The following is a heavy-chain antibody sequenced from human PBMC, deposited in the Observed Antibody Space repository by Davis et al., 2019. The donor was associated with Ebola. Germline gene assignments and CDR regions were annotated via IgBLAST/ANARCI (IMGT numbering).Heavy chain of an antibody. CDR1: GFTFSGSA. J-gene: IGHJ6*02. V-gene: IGHV3-73*01. CDR3: TCSSDGMDV. D-gene: IGHD3-10*02. CDR2: IRSKASSYAT. Sequence: GGSLRLSCAASGFTFSGSAMHWVRQASGKGLEWVGRIRSKASSYATAYAASVKGRFTISRDDSKNTAYLQMNSLKTEDTAVYYCTCSSDGMDVWGQGTTVTVSS.